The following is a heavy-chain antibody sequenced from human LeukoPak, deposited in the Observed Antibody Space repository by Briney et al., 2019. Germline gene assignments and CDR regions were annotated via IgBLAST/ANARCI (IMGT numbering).Heavy chain of an antibody. CDR3: ARDRYYDSSGYYNKTYYYYYIDV. CDR1: GFTVSSNY. CDR2: IYSGGST. Sequence: PGGSLRLSCAASGFTVSSNYMSWVRQAPGKGLEWVSVIYSGGSTYYADSVKGRFTISRDNSKNTLYLQMNSLRAEDTAVYYCARDRYYDSSGYYNKTYYYYYIDVWGKGTTVTVSS. V-gene: IGHV3-53*01. D-gene: IGHD3-22*01. J-gene: IGHJ6*03.